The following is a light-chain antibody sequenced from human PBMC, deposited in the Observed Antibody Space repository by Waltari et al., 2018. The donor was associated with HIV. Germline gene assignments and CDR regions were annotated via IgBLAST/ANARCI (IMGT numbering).Light chain of an antibody. CDR1: QLGSKS. V-gene: IGLV3-21*04. Sequence: SYVLTQPLSVLVAPGKPAMIPCKGNQLGSKSVPWYQQKPGQAPVLVIYYDSDRPSGIPERFSGSNSGNTATLTISRVEAGDEADYYCQVWDSSSDQGVFGTGTKVTVL. CDR3: QVWDSSSDQGV. CDR2: YDS. J-gene: IGLJ1*01.